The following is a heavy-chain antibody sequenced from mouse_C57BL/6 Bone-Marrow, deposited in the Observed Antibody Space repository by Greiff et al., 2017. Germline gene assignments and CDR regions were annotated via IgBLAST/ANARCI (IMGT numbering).Heavy chain of an antibody. CDR1: GYAFSSYW. D-gene: IGHD1-1*01. J-gene: IGHJ1*03. CDR2: IYPGDGDT. CDR3: ARNPLTTVVYWYCDG. Sequence: VQLQQSGAELVKPGASVKISCKASGYAFSSYWMNWVKQRPGKGLEWIGQIYPGDGDTNYNGKFRGKATLTADKSSSTAYMQLSSLTSEDAAVYFCARNPLTTVVYWYCDGWGTGTTVTVSS. V-gene: IGHV1-80*01.